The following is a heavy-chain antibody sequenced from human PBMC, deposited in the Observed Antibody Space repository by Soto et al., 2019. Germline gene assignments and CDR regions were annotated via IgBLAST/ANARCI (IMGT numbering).Heavy chain of an antibody. J-gene: IGHJ3*02. V-gene: IGHV4-39*01. D-gene: IGHD4-17*01. CDR2: IYYSGST. CDR3: ARHLATTVTRWRAFAI. CDR1: GGSVSSSQHY. Sequence: QLQLQESGPRLVKPSETLTLSCTVSGGSVSSSQHYWGWIRQPPGKVLEWIGSIYYSGSTYHNPSLKSRVTISVDTFKDQFSLKVTSGTAADAAVSYCARHLATTVTRWRAFAIWGQGTTVTVSS.